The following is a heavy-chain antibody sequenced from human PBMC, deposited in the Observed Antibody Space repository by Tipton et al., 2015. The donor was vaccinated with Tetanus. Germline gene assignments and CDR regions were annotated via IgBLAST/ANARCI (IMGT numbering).Heavy chain of an antibody. J-gene: IGHJ4*01. D-gene: IGHD2-2*01. V-gene: IGHV4-59*01. Sequence: TLSLTCTVSGGSISGSYWNWIRQPPGKGLEWIGYVYYNGNTHYNPALKSRVTISVDTSKNQFSLKLSPVTAADTAIYYCAREVPAAGHFDSWGXGTXVXVSS. CDR3: AREVPAAGHFDS. CDR1: GGSISGSY. CDR2: VYYNGNT.